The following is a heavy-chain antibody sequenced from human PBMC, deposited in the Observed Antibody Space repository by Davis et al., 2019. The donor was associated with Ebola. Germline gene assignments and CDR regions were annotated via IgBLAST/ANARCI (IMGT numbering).Heavy chain of an antibody. CDR2: IYYSGST. D-gene: IGHD4-17*01. V-gene: IGHV4-59*01. Sequence: MPSETLSLTCTVSGGSISSYYWSWIRQPPGKGLEWIGYIYYSGSTNYNPSLKSRVTISVDTSKNQFSLKLSSVTAADTAVYYCARHTTGYGDSWFDPWGQGTLVTVSS. CDR1: GGSISSYY. J-gene: IGHJ5*02. CDR3: ARHTTGYGDSWFDP.